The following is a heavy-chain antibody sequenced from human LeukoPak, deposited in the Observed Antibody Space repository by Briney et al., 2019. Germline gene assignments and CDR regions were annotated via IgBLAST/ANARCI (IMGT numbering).Heavy chain of an antibody. V-gene: IGHV4-59*01. CDR3: ARVMKAVAVFPFDY. Sequence: SETLSLTCTVSGGSISSYYWSWIRQPPGKGLEWIGYIYYSGSTNYNPSLKSRVTISVDTSKNQFSLKLSSVTAADTAVYYCARVMKAVAVFPFDYWGQGTLVTVSS. J-gene: IGHJ4*02. CDR2: IYYSGST. CDR1: GGSISSYY. D-gene: IGHD6-19*01.